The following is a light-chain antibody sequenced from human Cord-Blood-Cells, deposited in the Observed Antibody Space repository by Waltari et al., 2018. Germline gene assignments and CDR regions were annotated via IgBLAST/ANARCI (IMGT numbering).Light chain of an antibody. CDR1: QSVSSY. CDR2: DAS. J-gene: IGKJ3*01. CDR3: QQRSNWLT. V-gene: IGKV3-11*01. Sequence: EIVLTQSPATLSLSPGERATLSCRASQSVSSYLAWYQQKPGQAPRLLIYDASNRATAIPARFSCRVSETDFTLTISSLEPEDFAVYYCQQRSNWLTFGPGTKVDIK.